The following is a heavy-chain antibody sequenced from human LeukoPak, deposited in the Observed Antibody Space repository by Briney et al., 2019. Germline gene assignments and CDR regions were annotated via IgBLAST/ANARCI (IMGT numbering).Heavy chain of an antibody. CDR2: MNPNSGNT. J-gene: IGHJ4*02. D-gene: IGHD2-2*01. Sequence: GASVKVSRKASGYTFTSYDINWVRQATGQGLEWMGWMNPNSGNTGYAQKFQGRVTITRNTSISTAYMELSSLRSEDTAVYYCARGSRYCSSTSCSYYFDYWGQGTLVTVSS. CDR1: GYTFTSYD. CDR3: ARGSRYCSSTSCSYYFDY. V-gene: IGHV1-8*03.